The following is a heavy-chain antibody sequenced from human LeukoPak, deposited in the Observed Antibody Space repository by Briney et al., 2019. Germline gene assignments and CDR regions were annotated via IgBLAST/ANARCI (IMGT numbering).Heavy chain of an antibody. D-gene: IGHD3-10*01. CDR2: LYSDGST. J-gene: IGHJ3*01. CDR3: ARDYYYGRAFDV. Sequence: GGSLRLSCAASGFAVSSNYMNWVRQGPGKGLECVSILYSDGSTYYADSVKGRFTISRDKSKNTVYLQMNSLRAEDTAVYYCARDYYYGRAFDVWGQGTMVTVFS. CDR1: GFAVSSNY. V-gene: IGHV3-53*01.